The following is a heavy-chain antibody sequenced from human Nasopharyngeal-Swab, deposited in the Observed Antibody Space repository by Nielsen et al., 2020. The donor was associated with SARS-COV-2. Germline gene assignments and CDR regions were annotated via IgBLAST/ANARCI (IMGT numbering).Heavy chain of an antibody. J-gene: IGHJ4*02. CDR1: GGSFSGYY. CDR2: INHSGST. CDR3: ARGNGAFDC. D-gene: IGHD4-17*01. Sequence: SDTLSLTCAVYGGSFSGYYWSWIRQPPGKGLEWIGEINHSGSTNYNPSLKSRVTISVDTSKNQFSLKLSSVTAADTAVYYCARGNGAFDCWGQGTLVTVSS. V-gene: IGHV4-34*01.